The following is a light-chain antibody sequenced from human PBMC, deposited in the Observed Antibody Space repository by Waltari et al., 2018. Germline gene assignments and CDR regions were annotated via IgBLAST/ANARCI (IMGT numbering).Light chain of an antibody. Sequence: DIRMTQSPSTLSASAGDRVLISCRASQSISKWLAWYQQKPGKAPKLLIYEASTLQSGAPSRFSGTGSGTDFTLTISSLQPDDFATYYCQQYNSYSLLTFGGGTKVEIK. V-gene: IGKV1-5*03. J-gene: IGKJ4*01. CDR3: QQYNSYSLLT. CDR2: EAS. CDR1: QSISKW.